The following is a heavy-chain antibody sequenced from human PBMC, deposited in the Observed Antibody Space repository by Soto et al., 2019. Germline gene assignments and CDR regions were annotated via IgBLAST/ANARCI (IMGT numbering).Heavy chain of an antibody. D-gene: IGHD3-9*01. V-gene: IGHV4-34*01. CDR3: ARGLGILTGYYNYYYYGMDV. CDR2: INHSGST. Sequence: SETLSLTCAVYGESFSGYYWSWIRQPPGKGLEWIGEINHSGSTNYNPSLKSRVTISVDTSKNQFSLKLSSVTAADTAVYYCARGLGILTGYYNYYYYGMDVWGQGTTVTVS. J-gene: IGHJ6*02. CDR1: GESFSGYY.